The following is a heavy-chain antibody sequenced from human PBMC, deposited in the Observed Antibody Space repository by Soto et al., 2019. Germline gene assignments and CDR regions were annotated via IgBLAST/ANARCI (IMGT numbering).Heavy chain of an antibody. CDR1: GGTFSSYA. D-gene: IGHD6-13*01. J-gene: IGHJ3*02. CDR2: IIPIFGTA. V-gene: IGHV1-69*01. Sequence: QVQLVQSGAEVKKPGSSVKVSCKASGGTFSSYAISWVRQAPGQGLEWMGGIIPIFGTANYAQKLQGRVTITADESTSTAYMELSSLRSEYTAVYYCARDGAASGIQNAFDIWGQGTMVTVSS. CDR3: ARDGAASGIQNAFDI.